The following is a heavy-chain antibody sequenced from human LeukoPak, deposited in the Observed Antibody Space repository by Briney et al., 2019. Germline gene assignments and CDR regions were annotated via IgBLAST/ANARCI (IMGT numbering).Heavy chain of an antibody. CDR2: ISTDSTTI. V-gene: IGHV3-48*01. Sequence: GGSLRLSCAASGFTSRSYTMNWVRQAPGKGLEWISYISTDSTTIYYADSVRGRFTISRDDAKNSLYLQMNRLRAEDTAVYYCVRQEPYGGKTFDPWGQGTLVTVSS. D-gene: IGHD4-23*01. CDR3: VRQEPYGGKTFDP. J-gene: IGHJ5*02. CDR1: GFTSRSYT.